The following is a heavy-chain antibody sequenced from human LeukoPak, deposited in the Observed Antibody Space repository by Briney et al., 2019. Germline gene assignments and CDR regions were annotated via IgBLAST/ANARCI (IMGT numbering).Heavy chain of an antibody. CDR2: IRYDGSNK. Sequence: GGSLRLSCAASGFTFSSYGMHWVRQAPGKGLKWVAFIRYDGSNKYYADSVKGRFTISRDNSKNTLYLQMNSLRAEDTAVYYCAKDIGDGYNSDAFDIWGQGTMVTVSS. CDR3: AKDIGDGYNSDAFDI. D-gene: IGHD5-24*01. J-gene: IGHJ3*02. CDR1: GFTFSSYG. V-gene: IGHV3-30*02.